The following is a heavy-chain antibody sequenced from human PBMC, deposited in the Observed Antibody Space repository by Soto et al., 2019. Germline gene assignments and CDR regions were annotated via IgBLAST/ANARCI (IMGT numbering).Heavy chain of an antibody. Sequence: LRLSCAASGFTFSNYGMHWVRQAPGKGLEWVAIISFDRNNKYYSDSVKGRFTISRDNSKNMVFLQMNSLRPEDTAVYYCVKPKEHFYDSSPGETWGQGTPVTVSS. CDR3: VKPKEHFYDSSPGET. CDR1: GFTFSNYG. D-gene: IGHD3-22*01. J-gene: IGHJ5*02. CDR2: ISFDRNNK. V-gene: IGHV3-30*18.